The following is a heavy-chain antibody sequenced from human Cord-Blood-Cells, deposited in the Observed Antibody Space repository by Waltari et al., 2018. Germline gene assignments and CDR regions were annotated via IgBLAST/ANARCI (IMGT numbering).Heavy chain of an antibody. D-gene: IGHD3-3*02. CDR1: GFTFSGDG. J-gene: IGHJ4*02. CDR3: AREVSSYFDY. V-gene: IGHV3-33*01. Sequence: QVQLVASGGGVVQPGRSLSLSCDASGFTFSGDGMHWVRQAPAKGLEWVAVIWYDGSNKYYADSVKGRFTISRDNSKNTLYLQMNSLRAEDTAVYYCAREVSSYFDYWGQGTLVTVSS. CDR2: IWYDGSNK.